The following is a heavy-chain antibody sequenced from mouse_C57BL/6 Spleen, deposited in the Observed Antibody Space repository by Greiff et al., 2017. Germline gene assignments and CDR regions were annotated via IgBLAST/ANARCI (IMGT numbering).Heavy chain of an antibody. D-gene: IGHD3-2*02. CDR2: IYPSSGNT. CDR1: GYTFTSYG. J-gene: IGHJ2*01. Sequence: VKLVESGAELARPGASVKLSCKASGYTFTSYGISWVKQRTGQGLEWIGEIYPSSGNTYYNEKFKGKATLTADKSSSTAYMELRSLTSEDAAVYFCARGRSGCFAYWGQGTTLTVSA. V-gene: IGHV1-81*01. CDR3: ARGRSGCFAY.